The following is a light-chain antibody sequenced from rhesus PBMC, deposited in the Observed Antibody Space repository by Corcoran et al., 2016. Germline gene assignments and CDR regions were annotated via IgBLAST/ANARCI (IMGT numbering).Light chain of an antibody. Sequence: ETVVTQSPATLSLSPGERATLSCRASQSVGSYLAWYQQKPGQAPRLLIYGASSRANGIPARFSGSGSGTDFTLTISSLEPEDVGVYYCQQSSNLLTFGGGTKVELK. V-gene: IGKV3-24*04. CDR1: QSVGSY. CDR3: QQSSNLLT. CDR2: GAS. J-gene: IGKJ4*01.